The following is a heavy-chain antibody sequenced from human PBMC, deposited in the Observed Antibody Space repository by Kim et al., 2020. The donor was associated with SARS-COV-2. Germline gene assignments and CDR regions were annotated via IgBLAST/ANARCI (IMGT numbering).Heavy chain of an antibody. CDR1: GFTFSSCA. V-gene: IGHV3-30-3*01. CDR3: ARDPRSRLRGLTYSYYGMDV. D-gene: IGHD3-10*01. J-gene: IGHJ6*02. Sequence: GGSLRLSCAASGFTFSSCAIHWVRQAPGKGLEWVAVISYDGSNKNYADSVKGRFTISRDNSKNTLYLQMNSMRAEDTALYYCARDPRSRLRGLTYSYYGMDVWGQGTTVTVS. CDR2: ISYDGSNK.